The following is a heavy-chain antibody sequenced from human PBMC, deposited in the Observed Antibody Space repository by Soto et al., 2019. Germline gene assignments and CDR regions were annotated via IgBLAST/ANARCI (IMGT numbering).Heavy chain of an antibody. J-gene: IGHJ3*02. V-gene: IGHV1-18*01. CDR2: ISAYNGNT. D-gene: IGHD3-3*01. Sequence: ASVKVSCKASGYTFTSYGISWVRQAPGQGLEWMGWISAYNGNTNYAQKLQGRVTMTTDTSTSTAYMELRSLRSDDTAVYYCARVGNNYDFWSGYYPDAFDIWGQGTMVT. CDR3: ARVGNNYDFWSGYYPDAFDI. CDR1: GYTFTSYG.